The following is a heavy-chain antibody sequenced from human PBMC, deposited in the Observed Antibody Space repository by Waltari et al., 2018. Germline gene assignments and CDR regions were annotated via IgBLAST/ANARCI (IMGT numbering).Heavy chain of an antibody. J-gene: IGHJ3*02. CDR1: GYSFTSYW. CDR2: IYPGDSYT. V-gene: IGHV5-51*01. Sequence: EVQLVQSGAEVKKPGESLKISCKGSGYSFTSYWIGWVRQMPGKGLEWMGIIYPGDSYTRYSPSFQGQVTISADKSISTAYLQWSSLKASDTAMYYCARHHHVTGLTGTIDIWGQGTMVTVSS. D-gene: IGHD1-1*01. CDR3: ARHHHVTGLTGTIDI.